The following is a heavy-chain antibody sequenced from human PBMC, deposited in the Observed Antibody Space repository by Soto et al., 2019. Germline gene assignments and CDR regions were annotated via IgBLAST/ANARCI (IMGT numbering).Heavy chain of an antibody. D-gene: IGHD5-18*01. CDR1: GGSFSGYY. Sequence: SETLSLTCAVYGGSFSGYYWSWIRQPPGKGLEWIGEINHSGSTNYNPSLKSRVTISVDTSKNQFSLKLSSVTAADTAVYYCARVLGYSYSQFDYWGQGTLVTVSS. CDR3: ARVLGYSYSQFDY. CDR2: INHSGST. J-gene: IGHJ4*02. V-gene: IGHV4-34*01.